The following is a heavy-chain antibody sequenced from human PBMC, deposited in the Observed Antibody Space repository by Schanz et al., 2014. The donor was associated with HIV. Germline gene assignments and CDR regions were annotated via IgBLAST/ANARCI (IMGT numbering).Heavy chain of an antibody. J-gene: IGHJ4*02. D-gene: IGHD1-26*01. CDR3: ARVPYSGSYEYYFDY. Sequence: VQLLEFGGGLVRPGESLRLSCLASGFTFSDYYMSWIRQAPGKGLEWVSYMSSSGSTIYYADSVKGRFTISRDNAKNSLYLQMNSLRAEDTAVYYCARVPYSGSYEYYFDYWGQGTLVTVSS. CDR1: GFTFSDYY. V-gene: IGHV3-11*01. CDR2: MSSSGSTI.